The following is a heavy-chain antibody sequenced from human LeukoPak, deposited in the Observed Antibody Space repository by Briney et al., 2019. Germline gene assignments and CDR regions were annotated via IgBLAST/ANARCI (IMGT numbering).Heavy chain of an antibody. Sequence: SETLSLTCAVYGGSFSGYYWSWIRQPPGKGLEWIGEINHSGSTNYNPSLKSRVTISVDTSKNQFSLKLSSVAAADTAVYYCARGATVTTRGWFDPWGQGTLVTVSS. CDR2: INHSGST. V-gene: IGHV4-34*01. J-gene: IGHJ5*02. CDR3: ARGATVTTRGWFDP. CDR1: GGSFSGYY. D-gene: IGHD4-11*01.